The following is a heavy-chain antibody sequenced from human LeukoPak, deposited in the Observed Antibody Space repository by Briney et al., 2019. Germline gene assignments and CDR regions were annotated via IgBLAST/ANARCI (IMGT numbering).Heavy chain of an antibody. D-gene: IGHD1-26*01. V-gene: IGHV4-59*01. CDR2: IYYSGST. Sequence: EASETLSLTCTVSGGSISSYYWSWIRQPPGKGLEWIGYIYYSGSTNYNPSLKSRVTISVDTSKNQFSLKLSSVTAADTAVYYCAREISGVSGSSNDAFDIWGQGTMVTVSS. CDR1: GGSISSYY. J-gene: IGHJ3*02. CDR3: AREISGVSGSSNDAFDI.